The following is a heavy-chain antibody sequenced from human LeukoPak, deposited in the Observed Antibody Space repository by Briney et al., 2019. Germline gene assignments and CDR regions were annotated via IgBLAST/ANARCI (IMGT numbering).Heavy chain of an antibody. J-gene: IGHJ5*02. Sequence: GGSLRLSCAASGFTFSNYEMNWVRQAPGKGLECVSYISSSGSSINYADSVKGRFAISRDNAKNSLYLQLNSLRVEDTAVYYCARRIYGSGTNWFDPWGQGTLVTVSS. CDR1: GFTFSNYE. CDR2: ISSSGSSI. D-gene: IGHD3-10*01. V-gene: IGHV3-48*03. CDR3: ARRIYGSGTNWFDP.